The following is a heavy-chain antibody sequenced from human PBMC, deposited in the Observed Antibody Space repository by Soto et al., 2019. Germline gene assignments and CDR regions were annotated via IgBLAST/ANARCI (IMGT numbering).Heavy chain of an antibody. Sequence: QVQLVESGGGVVQPGRSLRLSCTASGFAFNSYPMHWVRQAPGKGLEWVAAISFDGSNKYYTDSVKGRFTISRDNSKNTLYLQMDSLRAEDTAVYYCARESYYFDYWGQGTLVSVSP. CDR2: ISFDGSNK. J-gene: IGHJ4*02. V-gene: IGHV3-30-3*01. CDR1: GFAFNSYP. CDR3: ARESYYFDY.